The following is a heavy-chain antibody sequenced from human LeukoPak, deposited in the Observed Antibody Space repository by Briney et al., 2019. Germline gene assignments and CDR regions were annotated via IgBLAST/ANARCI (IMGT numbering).Heavy chain of an antibody. CDR3: ARDYYDSRRKFDY. V-gene: IGHV3-21*01. CDR1: GFTLSSYS. J-gene: IGHJ4*02. Sequence: GGSLRLSCAASGFTLSSYSMNWVRQAPGRGLEWASSISSSTSYIFYADSVKGRFTISRDNAKNSLYLQMNSLRAEDTAVYYCARDYYDSRRKFDYWGQGTLVTVSS. D-gene: IGHD3-22*01. CDR2: ISSSTSYI.